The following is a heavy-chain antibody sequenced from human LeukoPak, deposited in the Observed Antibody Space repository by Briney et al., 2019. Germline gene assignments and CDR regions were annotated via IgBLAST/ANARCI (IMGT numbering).Heavy chain of an antibody. CDR3: ASAPSGRYFYFDY. CDR2: IFSVGTA. Sequence: GGSLRLSCAASGVSVSSNYMSWVRQAPGKGLEWVSVIFSVGTAYYADSVKGRFTISRDTSKNTLYLQMNSLRAEDTAVYYCASAPSGRYFYFDYWGQGTLVTVSS. CDR1: GVSVSSNY. D-gene: IGHD1-26*01. J-gene: IGHJ4*02. V-gene: IGHV3-66*01.